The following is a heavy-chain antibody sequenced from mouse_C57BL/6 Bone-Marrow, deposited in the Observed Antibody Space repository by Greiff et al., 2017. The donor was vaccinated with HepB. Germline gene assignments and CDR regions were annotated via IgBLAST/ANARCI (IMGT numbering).Heavy chain of an antibody. CDR3: ARWGPYYYGSSYDYAMDY. CDR2: INPSNGGT. CDR1: GYTFTSYW. D-gene: IGHD1-1*01. Sequence: QVHVKQPGTELVKPGASVKLSCKASGYTFTSYWMHWVKQRPGQGLEWIGNINPSNGGTNYNEKFKSKATLTVDKSSSTAYMQLSSLTSEDSAVYYCARWGPYYYGSSYDYAMDYWGQGTSVTVSS. J-gene: IGHJ4*01. V-gene: IGHV1-53*01.